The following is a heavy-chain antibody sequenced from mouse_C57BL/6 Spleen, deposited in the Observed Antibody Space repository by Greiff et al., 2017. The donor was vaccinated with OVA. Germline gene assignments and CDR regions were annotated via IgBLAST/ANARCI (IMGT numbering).Heavy chain of an antibody. D-gene: IGHD1-1*01. CDR1: GYTFTSYW. CDR3: ARVNYYGSSPFDY. V-gene: IGHV1-53*01. Sequence: QVHVKQPGTELVKPGASVKLSCKASGYTFTSYWMHWVKQRPGQGLEWIGNINPSNGGTNYNEKFKSKATLTVDKSSSTAYMQLSSLTSEDSAVYYCARVNYYGSSPFDYWGQGTTLTVSS. J-gene: IGHJ2*01. CDR2: INPSNGGT.